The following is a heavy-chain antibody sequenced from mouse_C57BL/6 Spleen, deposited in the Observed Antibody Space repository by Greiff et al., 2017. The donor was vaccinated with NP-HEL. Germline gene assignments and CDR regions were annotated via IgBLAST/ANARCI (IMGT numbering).Heavy chain of an antibody. Sequence: QVHVKQSGAELVRPGASVTLSCKASGYTFTDYEMHWVKQTPVHGLEWIGAIDPETGGTAYNQKFKGKAILTADKSSSTAYMELRSLTSEDSAVYYCTRYGNYDYFDYWGQGTTLTVSS. CDR3: TRYGNYDYFDY. D-gene: IGHD2-1*01. J-gene: IGHJ2*01. CDR2: IDPETGGT. V-gene: IGHV1-15*01. CDR1: GYTFTDYE.